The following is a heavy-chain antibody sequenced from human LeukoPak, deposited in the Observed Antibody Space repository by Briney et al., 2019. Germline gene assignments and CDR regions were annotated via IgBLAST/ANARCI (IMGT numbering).Heavy chain of an antibody. CDR2: IYTSGST. CDR1: GGSISSYY. D-gene: IGHD3-22*01. J-gene: IGHJ6*03. CDR3: ARDRYYDSSGWGYYYYMDV. V-gene: IGHV4-4*07. Sequence: SETLSLTCTVSGGSISSYYWSWIRQPAGKGLEWIGRIYTSGSTNYNPSLKSRVTMSVDTSKNQFSLKLSSVTAADTASYYCARDRYYDSSGWGYYYYMDVWGTGTTVTISS.